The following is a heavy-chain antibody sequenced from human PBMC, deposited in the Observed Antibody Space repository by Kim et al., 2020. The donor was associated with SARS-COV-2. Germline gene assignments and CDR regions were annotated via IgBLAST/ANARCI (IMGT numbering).Heavy chain of an antibody. CDR3: ARGAAGGY. D-gene: IGHD6-25*01. CDR2: GSEK. Sequence: GSEKYYVDSVKGRFTISRDNAKNSLYLQMNSLRAEDTAVYYCARGAAGGYWGQGTLVTVSS. V-gene: IGHV3-7*01. J-gene: IGHJ4*02.